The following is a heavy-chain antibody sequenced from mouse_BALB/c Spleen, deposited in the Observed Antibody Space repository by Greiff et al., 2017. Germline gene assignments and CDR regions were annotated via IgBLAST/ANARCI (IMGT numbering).Heavy chain of an antibody. CDR2: IWGDGST. V-gene: IGHV2-6-7*01. Sequence: QVQLKESGPGLVAPSQSLSITCTVSGFSLTGYGVNWVRQPPGKGLEWLGMIWGDGSTDYNSALKSRLSISKDNSKSQVFLKMNSLQTDDTARYYCARGTTAPYYAMDYWGQGTSVTVSS. CDR1: GFSLTGYG. CDR3: ARGTTAPYYAMDY. D-gene: IGHD1-2*01. J-gene: IGHJ4*01.